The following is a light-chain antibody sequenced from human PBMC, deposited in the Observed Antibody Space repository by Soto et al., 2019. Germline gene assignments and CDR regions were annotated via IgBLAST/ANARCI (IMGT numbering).Light chain of an antibody. Sequence: DIQLTQSPSFLSASVGDRVTISCRASQGSSDYLAWYQQKPGKAPKLLIYGASTLQSRVPSRFSGSASGIEFTLSISSMQHEDFATYFCQQFNAYPLTFGGGTKLEIK. CDR1: QGSSDY. CDR2: GAS. V-gene: IGKV1-9*01. CDR3: QQFNAYPLT. J-gene: IGKJ4*01.